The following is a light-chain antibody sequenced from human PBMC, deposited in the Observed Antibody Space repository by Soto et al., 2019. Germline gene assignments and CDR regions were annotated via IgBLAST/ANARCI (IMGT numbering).Light chain of an antibody. CDR2: DAS. CDR1: QNIGSS. V-gene: IGKV3-11*01. J-gene: IGKJ4*01. CDR3: QQRSDWPLT. Sequence: EIVLTQSPATLSLSPGERATLSCRASQNIGSSLAWYQQKSGQAPRLLINDASNRATGIPAGFSGSGSGTDFTLIISSLEPEDFAVYYCQQRSDWPLTFGGGTKVEIK.